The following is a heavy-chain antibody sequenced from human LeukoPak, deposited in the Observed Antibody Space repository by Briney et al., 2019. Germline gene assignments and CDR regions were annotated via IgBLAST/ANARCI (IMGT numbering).Heavy chain of an antibody. CDR1: GFGFSSYD. CDR3: ARDLNREDFDY. CDR2: LWFDGSAK. D-gene: IGHD1-14*01. J-gene: IGHJ4*02. Sequence: GGSLRLSCAASGFGFSSYDMHWVRQAPGKGLEWVAILWFDGSAKYYGDSVKGRFTISRDNSKNTLYLQMNSLRVEDTAVYYCARDLNREDFDYWGQGTLVAVSS. V-gene: IGHV3-33*01.